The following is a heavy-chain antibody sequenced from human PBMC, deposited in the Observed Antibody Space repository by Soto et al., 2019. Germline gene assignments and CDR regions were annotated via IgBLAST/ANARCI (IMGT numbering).Heavy chain of an antibody. Sequence: QVQLQESGPGLVKPSETLSLTCTVSGGSISSYYWSWIRQPPGKGLEWIGYIYYSGSTNYNPSLKSRVTISVDTSKNQFSLKLSYVTAADTAVYYCARETYDILTGYYPRANWFDPWGQGTLVTVSS. CDR2: IYYSGST. V-gene: IGHV4-59*01. CDR1: GGSISSYY. CDR3: ARETYDILTGYYPRANWFDP. D-gene: IGHD3-9*01. J-gene: IGHJ5*02.